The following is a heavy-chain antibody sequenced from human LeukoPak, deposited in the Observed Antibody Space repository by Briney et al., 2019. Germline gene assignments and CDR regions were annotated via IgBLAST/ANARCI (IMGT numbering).Heavy chain of an antibody. CDR2: INSSGGST. J-gene: IGHJ6*03. D-gene: IGHD2-2*01. Sequence: ASVKVSCKASGYTFTKYFIHWVRQAPGQGLEWMGIINSSGGSTNYAQKFQGRVTVTRDTSTSTVYMELSSLRSEDTAVYYCARSPVGYMDVWGKGTTVTVSS. CDR1: GYTFTKYF. V-gene: IGHV1-46*01. CDR3: ARSPVGYMDV.